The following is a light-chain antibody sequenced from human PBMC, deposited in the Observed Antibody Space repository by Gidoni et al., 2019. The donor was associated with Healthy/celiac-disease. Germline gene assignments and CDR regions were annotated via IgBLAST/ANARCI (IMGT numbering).Light chain of an antibody. CDR2: GAS. CDR3: QQYGSSPQ. CDR1: QSVSSSY. J-gene: IGKJ1*01. V-gene: IGKV3-20*01. Sequence: EIVLTQSPGTLSLSPGERATLSCRARQSVSSSYLAWYQQKPGQAPRLLIYGASSRATGIPDRVSGSGSGTDFTLTISRLEPEDVAVYYCQQYGSSPQFGQGTKVEIK.